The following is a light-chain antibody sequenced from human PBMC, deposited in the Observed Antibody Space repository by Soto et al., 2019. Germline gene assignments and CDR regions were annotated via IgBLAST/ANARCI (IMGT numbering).Light chain of an antibody. Sequence: QSAVTQPASVSGSPGQSITISCIGSSSDVGGYNYVSWYQQHPGKAPKLMIYEVSNRPSGVSNRFSGSKSDNTASLTISGLQAEDEADYYCSSYSSSSNVIFGGGTKVAVL. CDR1: SSDVGGYNY. CDR2: EVS. V-gene: IGLV2-14*01. J-gene: IGLJ2*01. CDR3: SSYSSSSNVI.